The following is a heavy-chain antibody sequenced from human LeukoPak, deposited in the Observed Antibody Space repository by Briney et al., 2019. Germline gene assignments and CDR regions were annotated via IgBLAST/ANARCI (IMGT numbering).Heavy chain of an antibody. CDR2: IYYGGST. V-gene: IGHV4-39*01. CDR3: ARLGDYYDSSGYFDAFDI. CDR1: GGSISSSSHY. J-gene: IGHJ3*02. D-gene: IGHD3-22*01. Sequence: PSETLSLTCTVSGGSISSSSHYWAWIRQPPGKGLEWIGTIYYGGSTYYNPSLKSRVTTSVDTSKKQFSLKLTSVTAADAAVYYCARLGDYYDSSGYFDAFDIWGLGTMVTVFS.